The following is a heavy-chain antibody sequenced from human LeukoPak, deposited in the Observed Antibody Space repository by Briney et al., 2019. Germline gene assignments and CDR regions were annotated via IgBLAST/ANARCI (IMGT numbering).Heavy chain of an antibody. J-gene: IGHJ4*02. CDR2: ISYDGSNK. CDR1: GFTFSSYG. V-gene: IGHV3-30*18. Sequence: GRSLRLSCAASGFTFSSYGMHWVRQAPGKGLEWVAVISYDGSNKYYADSVKGRFTISRDSSKNTLYLQMNSLRAEDTAVYYCAKVATGGSGSPDYWGQGTLVTVSS. CDR3: AKVATGGSGSPDY. D-gene: IGHD3-10*01.